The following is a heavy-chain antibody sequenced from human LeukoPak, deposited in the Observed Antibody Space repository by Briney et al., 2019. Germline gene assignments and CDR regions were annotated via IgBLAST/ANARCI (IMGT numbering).Heavy chain of an antibody. D-gene: IGHD3-10*02. CDR3: AELGITMIGGV. CDR1: GFTFSSYW. CDR2: ITSDESST. J-gene: IGHJ6*04. Sequence: GGSLRLSCAASGFTFSSYWMHWVRQAPGKGLVWVSHITSDESSTSYADSVKGRFTISRDNAKNTLYLQMNSLRAEDTAVYYCAELGITMIGGVWGNGTTVTISS. V-gene: IGHV3-74*01.